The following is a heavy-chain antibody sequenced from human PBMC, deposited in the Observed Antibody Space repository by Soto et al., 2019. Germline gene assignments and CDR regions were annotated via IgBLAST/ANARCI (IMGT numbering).Heavy chain of an antibody. Sequence: QEQLVQSGAEVKKPGSSVKVSCRASGDTFSRSSISWVRQAPGQGLEWMGAVIPIFATSHYAQRFQGRVAITAHEATGTAYMALSSLKSDATAVYLWTTGALAGGPGSIGAGWLDPWGQGTLVTVTS. CDR2: VIPIFATS. D-gene: IGHD3-16*01. CDR3: TTGALAGGPGSIGAGWLDP. V-gene: IGHV1-69*01. J-gene: IGHJ5*02. CDR1: GDTFSRSS.